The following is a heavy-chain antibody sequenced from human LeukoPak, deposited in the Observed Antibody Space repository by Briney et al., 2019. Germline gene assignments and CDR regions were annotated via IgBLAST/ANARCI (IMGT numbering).Heavy chain of an antibody. J-gene: IGHJ3*02. CDR2: IYSGGST. V-gene: IGHV3-53*01. D-gene: IGHD2-2*01. Sequence: PGGSLRLSCASPAFSLSRSYMGWVRQAPGKGLEWVSFIYSGGSTYYAHSVKGRFTISRDNSKNTLYLQMNSLTAEDTAVYYCARVGVVPAAIPDGFDIWGQGTMVTVSS. CDR3: ARVGVVPAAIPDGFDI. CDR1: AFSLSRSY.